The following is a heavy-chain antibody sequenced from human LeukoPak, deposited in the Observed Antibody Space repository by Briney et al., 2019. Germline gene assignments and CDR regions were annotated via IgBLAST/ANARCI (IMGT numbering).Heavy chain of an antibody. Sequence: SETLSLTCTVSGGSVSSGSYYWSWIRQPPGRGLEWIAYIHYSGSAAYNPSLKSRVTISRDMSTNQFSLKMTSVTAADTAVYFCARDMGAPDYGSYSVDYWGQGTLVTVTS. D-gene: IGHD4-23*01. CDR1: GGSVSSGSYY. CDR3: ARDMGAPDYGSYSVDY. J-gene: IGHJ4*02. CDR2: IHYSGSA. V-gene: IGHV4-61*01.